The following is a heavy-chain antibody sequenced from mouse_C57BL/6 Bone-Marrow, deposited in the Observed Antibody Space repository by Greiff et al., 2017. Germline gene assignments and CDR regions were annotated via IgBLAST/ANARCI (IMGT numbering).Heavy chain of an antibody. CDR2: IDPGNSET. V-gene: IGHV1-69*01. Sequence: QVQLQQSGAELVKPGASVKMSCKASGYTFTSYWMHWVKQRPGQGLEWIGEIDPGNSETNYNQKFKGKSTLTVDKSSSTAYMQLSSLTSVDSAVYYCASNSVNDPFCYWCRGTVVTVSA. CDR1: GYTFTSYW. D-gene: IGHD1-3*01. J-gene: IGHJ3*01. CDR3: ASNSVNDPFCY.